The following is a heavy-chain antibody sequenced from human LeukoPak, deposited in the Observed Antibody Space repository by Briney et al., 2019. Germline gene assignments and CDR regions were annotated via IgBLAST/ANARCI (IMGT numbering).Heavy chain of an antibody. D-gene: IGHD6-19*01. CDR3: ARGLPGYSNGDDAFDI. Sequence: LGTLSLTCTVSGGSISSYYWSWFRQPPGKGLEWIGYIYYSGSTNYNPSLKSRVTISVDTSRNQFSLKLSSVTAADTAVYYCARGLPGYSNGDDAFDIWGQGTMVTVSS. CDR1: GGSISSYY. CDR2: IYYSGST. J-gene: IGHJ3*02. V-gene: IGHV4-59*01.